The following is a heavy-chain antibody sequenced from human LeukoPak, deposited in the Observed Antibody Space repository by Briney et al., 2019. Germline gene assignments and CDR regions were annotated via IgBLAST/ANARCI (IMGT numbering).Heavy chain of an antibody. CDR2: SSAYNGNT. CDR3: ARGIAVAGAWFDP. Sequence: APVKGSCQASCYTFSSYGISWVGQAPGQGLEWIGWSSAYNGNTNYAQKLQGRVTMTTDTSTSTAYMELRSLRSDDTAVYYCARGIAVAGAWFDPWGQGTLVTVSS. V-gene: IGHV1-18*01. CDR1: CYTFSSYG. J-gene: IGHJ5*02. D-gene: IGHD6-19*01.